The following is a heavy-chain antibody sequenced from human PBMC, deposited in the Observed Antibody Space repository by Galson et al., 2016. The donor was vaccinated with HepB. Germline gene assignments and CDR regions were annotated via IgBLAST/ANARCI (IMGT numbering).Heavy chain of an antibody. CDR2: IFAGDSDT. D-gene: IGHD3-9*01. CDR3: AKSTTGFQAFDV. J-gene: IGHJ3*01. V-gene: IGHV5-51*01. Sequence: QSGAEVKEPGESLRISCQGSGYTFTNHWIAWVRQVPGKGLEWMGIIFAGDSDTRYSPSFQGRITLSVDKSITTAFLQWSGLQASDTATYYCAKSTTGFQAFDVWGRGTMVTVS. CDR1: GYTFTNHW.